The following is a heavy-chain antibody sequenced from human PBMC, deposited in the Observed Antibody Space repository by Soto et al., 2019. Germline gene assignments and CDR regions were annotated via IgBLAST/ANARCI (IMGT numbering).Heavy chain of an antibody. D-gene: IGHD3-3*01. CDR2: ISPNSGRA. CDR3: VRQYFDFWTDYPDFDY. Sequence: HVQLVQSGAEMKRPGASVKVSCKASGYTFSKYDVSWVRQAPGQGLEWLGLISPNSGRASYSEKFEGRVSMSTDTPTTTAYLELSSLRSDDTAVYYCVRQYFDFWTDYPDFDYWGQGTLVTVSS. J-gene: IGHJ4*02. CDR1: GYTFSKYD. V-gene: IGHV1-18*04.